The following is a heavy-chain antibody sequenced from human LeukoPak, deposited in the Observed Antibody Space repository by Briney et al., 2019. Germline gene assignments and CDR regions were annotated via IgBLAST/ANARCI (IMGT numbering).Heavy chain of an antibody. CDR1: GGSISSGAYY. D-gene: IGHD1-26*01. CDR2: IYYSGST. Sequence: SETLSLTCTVSGGSISSGAYYWSWIRQPPGKGLEWIGYIYYSGSTNYNPSLKSRVTISVDTSKNQFSLKLSSVTAADTAVYYCARDRSGSYLSYFDYWGQGTLVTVSS. CDR3: ARDRSGSYLSYFDY. V-gene: IGHV4-61*08. J-gene: IGHJ4*02.